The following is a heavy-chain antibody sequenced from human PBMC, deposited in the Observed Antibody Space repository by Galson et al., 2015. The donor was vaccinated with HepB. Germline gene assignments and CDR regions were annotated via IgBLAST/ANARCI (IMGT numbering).Heavy chain of an antibody. CDR1: GFTFSSYW. CDR3: AARLGYCSDTSCS. Sequence: SLRLSCAASGFTFSSYWMHWVRQTPGKGLVWVSRINSDGSSVRYADSAKGRFTISRDNAKNTLYMQMNSLRAEDTAVYYCAARLGYCSDTSCSWGQGTLVTVSS. V-gene: IGHV3-74*01. J-gene: IGHJ5*02. CDR2: INSDGSSV. D-gene: IGHD2-2*01.